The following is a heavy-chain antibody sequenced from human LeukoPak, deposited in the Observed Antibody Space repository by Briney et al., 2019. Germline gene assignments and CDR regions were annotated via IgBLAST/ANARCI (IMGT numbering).Heavy chain of an antibody. D-gene: IGHD2-2*01. CDR2: ISGDGRIT. CDR1: GFTLSSYA. J-gene: IGHJ4*02. V-gene: IGHV3-23*01. CDR3: ATKGLVSVPSRYHFDY. Sequence: GGSLRLPCVASGFTLSSYAMSWVRQAPGKGLEWVSAISGDGRITHHADSVKGRFTISRDNSKNTLYLQMNSLRAEDTAVYYCATKGLVSVPSRYHFDYWGQGTLVTVSS.